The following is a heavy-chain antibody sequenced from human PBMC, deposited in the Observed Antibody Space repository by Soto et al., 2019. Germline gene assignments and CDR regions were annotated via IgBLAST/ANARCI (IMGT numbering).Heavy chain of an antibody. D-gene: IGHD6-19*01. CDR1: GGSFSGYY. V-gene: IGHV4-34*01. CDR2: INHSGST. CDR3: ARAGDIGAVAVLDY. J-gene: IGHJ4*02. Sequence: SETLSLTCAVYGGSFSGYYWSWIRQPPGKGLEWIGEINHSGSTNYNPSLKSRVTISVDTSKNQFSLQLTPVTPEDTAVYYCARAGDIGAVAVLDYWGQGTLVTVSS.